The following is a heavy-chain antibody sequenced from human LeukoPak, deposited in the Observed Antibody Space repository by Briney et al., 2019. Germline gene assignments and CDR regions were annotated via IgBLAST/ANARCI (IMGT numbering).Heavy chain of an antibody. Sequence: PGGSLRLSCAASGFTFSNAWMSWVRQAPGKGLEWVGRIRSKTDGGTADHAAPVKGRFTISRDDSNNMLFLEMNSLNTEDTAVYYCSTDLRWELQPKNYRGQGTLVTVSS. D-gene: IGHD1-26*01. J-gene: IGHJ4*02. CDR1: GFTFSNAW. V-gene: IGHV3-15*01. CDR2: IRSKTDGGTA. CDR3: STDLRWELQPKNY.